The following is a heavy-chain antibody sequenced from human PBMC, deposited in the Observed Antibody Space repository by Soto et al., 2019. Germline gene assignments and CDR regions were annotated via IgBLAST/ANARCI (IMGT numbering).Heavy chain of an antibody. J-gene: IGHJ5*02. CDR1: GYTFTSYG. D-gene: IGHD2-15*01. CDR2: IGAYNGNT. Sequence: ASVKVSCKASGYTFTSYGISWVRQAPGQGLEWMGWIGAYNGNTNYAQKLQGRVTMTTDTSTSTAYMELRSLRSDDTAVYYCARDPVVVVAASNWFDPWGQGTLVTVSS. V-gene: IGHV1-18*01. CDR3: ARDPVVVVAASNWFDP.